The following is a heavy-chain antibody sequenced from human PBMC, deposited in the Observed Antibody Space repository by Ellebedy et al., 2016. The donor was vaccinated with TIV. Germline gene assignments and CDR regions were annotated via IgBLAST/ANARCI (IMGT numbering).Heavy chain of an antibody. D-gene: IGHD2-2*02. Sequence: ASVKVSXXASGYTFTGYYMHWVRQAPGQGLEWMGWINPNSGGTNYAQKFQGRVTMTRDTSISTAYMELSRLRSDDTAVYYCARGDRQFYCSSTSCYNYFDYWGQGTLVTVSS. J-gene: IGHJ4*02. CDR1: GYTFTGYY. CDR3: ARGDRQFYCSSTSCYNYFDY. CDR2: INPNSGGT. V-gene: IGHV1-2*02.